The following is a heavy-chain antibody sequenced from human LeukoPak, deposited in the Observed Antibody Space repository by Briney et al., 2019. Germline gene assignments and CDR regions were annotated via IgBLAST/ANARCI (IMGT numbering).Heavy chain of an antibody. J-gene: IGHJ5*02. Sequence: PSETLSLTCTVSGGSISSYYWSWIRQPPGKGLAWIGYIYYSGSTNYNPSLKSRVTISVDTSKNQFSLKLSSVTAADTAVYYCARSPRKAAPLGWFDPWGQGTLVTVSS. V-gene: IGHV4-59*01. CDR2: IYYSGST. CDR3: ARSPRKAAPLGWFDP. D-gene: IGHD3-16*01. CDR1: GGSISSYY.